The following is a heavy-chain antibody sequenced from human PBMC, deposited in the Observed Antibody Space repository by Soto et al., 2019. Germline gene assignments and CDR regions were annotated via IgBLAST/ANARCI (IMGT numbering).Heavy chain of an antibody. CDR1: GGSISSGGYY. V-gene: IGHV4-31*03. Sequence: SGTLSLTCTVSGGSISSGGYYWSWIRQHPGKGLEWIGYIYYSGSTYYNPSLKSRVTISVDTSKNQFSLKLSSVTAADTAVYYCARDGLDCSSTSCYYYGMDVWGQGTTVTVS. CDR2: IYYSGST. D-gene: IGHD2-2*01. J-gene: IGHJ6*02. CDR3: ARDGLDCSSTSCYYYGMDV.